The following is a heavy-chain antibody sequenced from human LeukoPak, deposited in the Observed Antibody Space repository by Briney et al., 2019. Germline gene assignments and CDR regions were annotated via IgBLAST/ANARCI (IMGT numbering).Heavy chain of an antibody. D-gene: IGHD3-10*01. Sequence: ASVKVSCKASGYTFTGYYMHWVRQAPGQGLEWMGRINPNSGGTNYAQKFQGRVTLTRDTSTSTVYMELSSLSSQDTAVYYCARDYHGSGSLTTFDYWGQGTLVIVSS. CDR2: INPNSGGT. V-gene: IGHV1-2*06. CDR3: ARDYHGSGSLTTFDY. J-gene: IGHJ4*02. CDR1: GYTFTGYY.